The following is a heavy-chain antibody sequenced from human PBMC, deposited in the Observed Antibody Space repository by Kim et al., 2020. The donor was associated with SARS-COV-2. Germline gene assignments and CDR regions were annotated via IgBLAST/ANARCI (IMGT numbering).Heavy chain of an antibody. J-gene: IGHJ4*02. V-gene: IGHV3-23*01. CDR3: AKDPNVLRYFDWLFAFDY. Sequence: GGSLRLSCAASGFTFSSYAMSWVRQAPGKGLEWVSAISGSGGSTYYADSVKGRFTISRDNSKNTLYLQMNSLRAEDTAVYYCAKDPNVLRYFDWLFAFDYWGQGTLVTVSS. CDR1: GFTFSSYA. D-gene: IGHD3-9*01. CDR2: ISGSGGST.